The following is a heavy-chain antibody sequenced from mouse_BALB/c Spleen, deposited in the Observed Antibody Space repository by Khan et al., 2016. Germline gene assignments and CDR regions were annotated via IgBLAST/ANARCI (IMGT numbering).Heavy chain of an antibody. Sequence: EVQLQESGPGLVKPSQSLSLTCTVTGYSITSDYAWNWIRQFPGNKLEWMGYISYSGSTSYNPSLKSRISITRDTSKNQFFLQLNSVTTEDTATYYCARVDYGNFLFDYWGQGTTLTVSS. J-gene: IGHJ2*01. V-gene: IGHV3-2*02. D-gene: IGHD2-1*01. CDR3: ARVDYGNFLFDY. CDR1: GYSITSDYA. CDR2: ISYSGST.